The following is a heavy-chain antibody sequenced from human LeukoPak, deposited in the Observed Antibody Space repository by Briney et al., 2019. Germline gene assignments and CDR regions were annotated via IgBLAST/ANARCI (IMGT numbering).Heavy chain of an antibody. J-gene: IGHJ6*02. D-gene: IGHD4-11*01. Sequence: GGPLRLSCAASGFTFSSYGMHWVRQAPGKGLEWVAVISYDGSNKYYADSVKGRFTISRDNSKNTLYLQMNSLRAEDTAVYYCTHANSNYYYYYGMDVWGQGTTVTVSS. CDR2: ISYDGSNK. CDR3: THANSNYYYYYGMDV. V-gene: IGHV3-30*03. CDR1: GFTFSSYG.